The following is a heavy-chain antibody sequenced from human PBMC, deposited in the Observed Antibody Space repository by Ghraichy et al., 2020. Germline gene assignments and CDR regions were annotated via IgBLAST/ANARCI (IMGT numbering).Heavy chain of an antibody. V-gene: IGHV4-34*01. D-gene: IGHD4-23*01. J-gene: IGHJ3*02. CDR1: GGSFSGYD. CDR3: ARSNGGNNAFDI. Sequence: SETLSLTCAVYGGSFSGYDCNWIRQPPGKGLELIGEINHSGSTNYNPSLKSRVTISVDTSKNQFSLKLSFVTAADTAVYYCARSNGGNNAFDIWGQGTRVTVSS. CDR2: INHSGST.